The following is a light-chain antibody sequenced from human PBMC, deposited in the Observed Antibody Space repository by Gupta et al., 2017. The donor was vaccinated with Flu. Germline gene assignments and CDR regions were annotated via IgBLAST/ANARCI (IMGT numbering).Light chain of an antibody. J-gene: IGKJ2*01. CDR2: KAS. CDR3: QHYDSYPYA. CDR1: QNINTW. V-gene: IGKV1-5*03. Sequence: IQMTQSPSTLSVSLADRVTISCRASQNINTWLAWFQQKPGRAPKLLISKASILEDGVPTKFAGSGSGTQFSLTITNIQADDFASYYCQHYDSYPYAFGHGTKLEI.